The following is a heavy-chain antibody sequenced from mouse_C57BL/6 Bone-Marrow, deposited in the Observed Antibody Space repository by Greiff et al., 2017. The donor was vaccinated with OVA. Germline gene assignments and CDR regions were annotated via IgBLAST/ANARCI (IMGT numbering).Heavy chain of an antibody. V-gene: IGHV2-4*01. CDR1: GFSLTSYG. CDR2: IWSGGST. J-gene: IGHJ4*01. Sequence: QVQLQQSGPGLVPPSQSLSITCTVSGFSLTSYGVHWVRQPPGTGLAWLGVIWSGGSTDDNAAFISRLSISKDNSKSQVFLKMNRLQADDTAIYDCAKINSNFYYYAMDYWGQGTSVTVSS. CDR3: AKINSNFYYYAMDY. D-gene: IGHD2-5*01.